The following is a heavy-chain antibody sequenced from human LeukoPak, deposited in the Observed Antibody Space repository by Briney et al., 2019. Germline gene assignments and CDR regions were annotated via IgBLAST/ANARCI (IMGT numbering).Heavy chain of an antibody. CDR3: AREYYYDSSGYYPPYAFDI. V-gene: IGHV4-59*01. Sequence: SETLSLTCTVSGGSISSYYWSWIRQPPGKGLEWIGYIYYSGSTNYNPSLKSRVTISVDTFKNQFSLKLSSVTAADTAVYYCAREYYYDSSGYYPPYAFDIWGQGTMVTVSS. CDR1: GGSISSYY. J-gene: IGHJ3*02. CDR2: IYYSGST. D-gene: IGHD3-22*01.